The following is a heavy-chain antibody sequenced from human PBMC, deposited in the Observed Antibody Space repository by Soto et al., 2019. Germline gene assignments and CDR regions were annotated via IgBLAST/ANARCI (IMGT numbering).Heavy chain of an antibody. D-gene: IGHD5-18*01. CDR2: IISLFGTS. Sequence: QVQLVQSGAEVKKPGSSVKVSCKASGGTFTTYAISWVRQTPGQGLEWMGGIISLFGTSTYAQKLQGRVTSTADESRSTADMELSSLSSEAAAVYYCARGDIGSDTAMVPFDYCGQGTLVTVSS. CDR3: ARGDIGSDTAMVPFDY. V-gene: IGHV1-69*01. J-gene: IGHJ4*02. CDR1: GGTFTTYA.